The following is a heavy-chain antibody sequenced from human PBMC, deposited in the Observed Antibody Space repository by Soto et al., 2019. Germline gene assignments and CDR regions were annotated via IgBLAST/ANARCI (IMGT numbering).Heavy chain of an antibody. J-gene: IGHJ6*02. Sequence: SETLSLTCTVSGGSISSYYWSWIRQPPGKGLEWIGYIYYSGSTNCNPSLKSRVTISVDTSKNQFSLKLNSVTAADTAMFYCATQGFYRMGVWGRGTTVTVSS. CDR2: IYYSGST. V-gene: IGHV4-59*12. CDR3: ATQGFYRMGV. CDR1: GGSISSYY.